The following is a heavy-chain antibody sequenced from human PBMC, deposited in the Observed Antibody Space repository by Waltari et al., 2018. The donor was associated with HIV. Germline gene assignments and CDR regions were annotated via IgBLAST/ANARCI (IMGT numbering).Heavy chain of an antibody. V-gene: IGHV4-39*01. Sequence: QLQLQESGPGLVKPSETLSLTCTVSGGSISSTSYYWCWIRQPPGKGLQWIGSIYYSGNTYYNPSLKSRVTISVDTSKNQFSLKLGSVTAADTAVYYCARSYCSSTSCYAVGALDIWGQGTMVTVSA. D-gene: IGHD2-2*01. CDR3: ARSYCSSTSCYAVGALDI. CDR2: IYYSGNT. CDR1: GGSISSTSYY. J-gene: IGHJ3*02.